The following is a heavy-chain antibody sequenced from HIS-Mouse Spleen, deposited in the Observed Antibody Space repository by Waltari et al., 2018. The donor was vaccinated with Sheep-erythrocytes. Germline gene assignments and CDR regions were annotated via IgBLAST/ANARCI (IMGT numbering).Heavy chain of an antibody. D-gene: IGHD1-26*01. J-gene: IGHJ4*02. CDR2: CIPILGMA. CDR3: AQTGATTPHFDY. Sequence: QVQLVQSGAEVKKPGSSVKVSCKASGGTFSSYAISWVRQAPGQGLEWMGRCIPILGMANYAPKFQGRVTITADKSTSPAYMELSSLRSEDTAVYYCAQTGATTPHFDYWGQGTLVTVSS. V-gene: IGHV1-69*04. CDR1: GGTFSSYA.